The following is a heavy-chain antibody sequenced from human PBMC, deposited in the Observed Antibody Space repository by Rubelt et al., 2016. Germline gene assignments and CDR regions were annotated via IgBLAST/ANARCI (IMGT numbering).Heavy chain of an antibody. J-gene: IGHJ4*02. D-gene: IGHD1-26*01. Sequence: SMKGRFTTTRDNAKNSLYLQMNSLRAEDTAVYYCARSLGGSDYWGQGTLVTVSS. CDR3: ARSLGGSDY. V-gene: IGHV3-21*01.